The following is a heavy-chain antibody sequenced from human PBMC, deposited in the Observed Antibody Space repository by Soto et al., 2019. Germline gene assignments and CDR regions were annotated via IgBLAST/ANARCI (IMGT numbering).Heavy chain of an antibody. Sequence: ASVKVSCKASGYTFTGYYMHWVRQAPGQGLEWVGWINPNSGGTNYAQKFQGWVTMTRDTSISTAYMELSRLRSDDTAVYYCARVKVAGTGQGYYYGMDVWGQGTTVTVSS. CDR3: ARVKVAGTGQGYYYGMDV. J-gene: IGHJ6*02. CDR1: GYTFTGYY. CDR2: INPNSGGT. V-gene: IGHV1-2*04. D-gene: IGHD2-15*01.